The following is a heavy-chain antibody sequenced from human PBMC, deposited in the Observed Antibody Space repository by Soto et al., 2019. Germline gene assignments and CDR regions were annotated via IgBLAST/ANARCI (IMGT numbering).Heavy chain of an antibody. D-gene: IGHD1-26*01. V-gene: IGHV3-23*01. CDR2: ISDSDGEH. J-gene: IGHJ5*01. CDR1: GFNFSDYA. CDR3: AKRAFESVFSGKYYYHFDS. Sequence: GGSMRVSCGGAGFNFSDYAMTWVRQNPGKGLEWVSSISDSDGEHYADSVKGRFTISRDNPKNTLYLQMSSLRAEDTAVYFCAKRAFESVFSGKYYYHFDSWGHGTLVTVSS.